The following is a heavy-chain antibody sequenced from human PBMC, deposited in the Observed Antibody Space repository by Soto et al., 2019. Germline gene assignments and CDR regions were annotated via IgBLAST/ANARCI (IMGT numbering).Heavy chain of an antibody. D-gene: IGHD3-10*01. CDR1: GYSLTELS. CDR3: ATEIIITMVRGRTWFDP. CDR2: FDPEDGET. V-gene: IGHV1-24*01. Sequence: ASVKVSCKVSGYSLTELSMHCVRQAPGKGLEWMGGFDPEDGETIYAQKFQGRVTMTEDTSTDTAYMELSSLRSEDTAVYYCATEIIITMVRGRTWFDPWGQGTLVTVSS. J-gene: IGHJ5*02.